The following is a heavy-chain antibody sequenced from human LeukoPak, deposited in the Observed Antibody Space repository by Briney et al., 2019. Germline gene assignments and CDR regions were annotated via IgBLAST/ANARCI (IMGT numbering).Heavy chain of an antibody. CDR1: GFTFSSYG. CDR3: AKEIAVAGTRWFDP. Sequence: GGSLRLSCAASGFTFSSYGMHWVRQAPGKGLEGVAVISYDGSNKYYADSVKGRFTISRDNSKNTLYLQMNSLRAEDTAVYYCAKEIAVAGTRWFDPWGQGTLVTVSS. J-gene: IGHJ5*02. D-gene: IGHD6-19*01. V-gene: IGHV3-30*18. CDR2: ISYDGSNK.